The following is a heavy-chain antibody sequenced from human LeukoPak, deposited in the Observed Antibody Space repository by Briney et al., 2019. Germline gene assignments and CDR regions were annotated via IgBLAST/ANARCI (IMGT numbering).Heavy chain of an antibody. CDR3: ARGPGGYDLNAFDI. D-gene: IGHD5-12*01. CDR1: GFTFSRYS. J-gene: IGHJ3*02. CDR2: ISSSSSYI. Sequence: GGSLRLSCAASGFTFSRYSMNWVRQAPGKGLEWVSSISSSSSYIYYADSVKGRFTISRDNAKNSLYLKMNSLRAEDTAVYYCARGPGGYDLNAFDIWGQGTMVTVSS. V-gene: IGHV3-21*01.